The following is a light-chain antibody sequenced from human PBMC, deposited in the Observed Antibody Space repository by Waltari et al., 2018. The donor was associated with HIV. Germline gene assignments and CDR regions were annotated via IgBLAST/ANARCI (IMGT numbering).Light chain of an antibody. J-gene: IGKJ3*01. Sequence: DLQVTQYPPSLSASLGDKIVITCRASHNIITYVNWYQQKPGRAPDLLIYAASTLRSGVPSRFSGSGSGTDFTLTISSLQPDDFATYYCQQSYRSLTFGPGTKVDV. V-gene: IGKV1-39*01. CDR2: AAS. CDR1: HNIITY. CDR3: QQSYRSLT.